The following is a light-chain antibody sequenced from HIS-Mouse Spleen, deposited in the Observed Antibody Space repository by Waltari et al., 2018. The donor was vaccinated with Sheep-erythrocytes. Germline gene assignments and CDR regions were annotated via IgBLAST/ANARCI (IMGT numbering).Light chain of an antibody. Sequence: QSALTQPASVSGSPGQSITIPCAGTSSDVCGYNYVSWYQQHPGKAPKLMIFEVSNRPSGVSNRFSGSKSGNTASLTISGLQAEDEADYYCSSYTSSSTRVVFGGGTKLTVL. J-gene: IGLJ2*01. CDR1: SSDVCGYNY. V-gene: IGLV2-14*01. CDR3: SSYTSSSTRVV. CDR2: EVS.